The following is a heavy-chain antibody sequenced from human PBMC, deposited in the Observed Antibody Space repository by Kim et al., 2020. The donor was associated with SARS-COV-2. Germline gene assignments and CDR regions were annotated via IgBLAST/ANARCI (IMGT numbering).Heavy chain of an antibody. CDR3: AREREDYGDYVDGTLYYYYGMDV. CDR2: ISSSSSYI. V-gene: IGHV3-21*01. D-gene: IGHD4-17*01. J-gene: IGHJ6*02. Sequence: GGSLRLSCAASGFTFSSYSMNWVRQAPGKGLEWVSSISSSSSYIYYADSVKGRFTISRDNAKNSLYLQMNSLRAEDTAVYYCAREREDYGDYVDGTLYYYYGMDVWGQGTTVTVSS. CDR1: GFTFSSYS.